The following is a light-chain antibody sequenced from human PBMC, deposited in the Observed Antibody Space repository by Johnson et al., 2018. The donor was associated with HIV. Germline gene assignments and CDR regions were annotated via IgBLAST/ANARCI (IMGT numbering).Light chain of an antibody. Sequence: QSVLTQPPSVSAAPGQKVTISCSGSNSNIGNNYVSWYQQITGTAPKLLIYDNNKRPSGIPDRFSGSKSGTSATLGITGLQTGDEADYYCGTWDSSLSVYVFGTGTKVTVL. J-gene: IGLJ1*01. CDR3: GTWDSSLSVYV. V-gene: IGLV1-51*01. CDR2: DNN. CDR1: NSNIGNNY.